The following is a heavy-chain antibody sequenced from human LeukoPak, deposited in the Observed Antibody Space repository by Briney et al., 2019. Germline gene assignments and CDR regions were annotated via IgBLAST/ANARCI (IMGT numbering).Heavy chain of an antibody. CDR2: INQDEKDR. CDR1: GFTFRSYW. V-gene: IGHV3-7*01. D-gene: IGHD3-9*01. CDR3: ARVQEDILAGYYATYYYGMDV. Sequence: GGSLRLSCAASGFTFRSYWMSWVRQAPGKGLEWVANINQDEKDRYYVDSVKGRFTISRDNAKNSVYLQMNSLRAEDTAVYYCARVQEDILAGYYATYYYGMDVWGQGTTVTVSS. J-gene: IGHJ6*02.